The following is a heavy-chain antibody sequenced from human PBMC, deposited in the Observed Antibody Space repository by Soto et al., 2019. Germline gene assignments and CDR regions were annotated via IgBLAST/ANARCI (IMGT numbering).Heavy chain of an antibody. V-gene: IGHV3-30*18. Sequence: QVQLVESGGGVVQPGRSLRLSCAASGFTFSSYGMHWVRQAPGKGLEWVAVISYDGSNKYYADSVKGRFTISRDNSKNTLYLQMNSLRAEDTAVYYCAKDEGHDYDDYWGQGTLVTVSS. CDR2: ISYDGSNK. CDR1: GFTFSSYG. J-gene: IGHJ4*02. CDR3: AKDEGHDYDDY.